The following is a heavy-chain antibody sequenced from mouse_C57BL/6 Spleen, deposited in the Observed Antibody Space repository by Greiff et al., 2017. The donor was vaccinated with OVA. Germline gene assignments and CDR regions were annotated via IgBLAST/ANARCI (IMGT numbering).Heavy chain of an antibody. J-gene: IGHJ2*01. D-gene: IGHD1-1*01. CDR1: GYTFTSYW. V-gene: IGHV1-5*01. CDR3: TREDFITTVVPYFDY. Sequence: VHVKQSGTVLARPGASVKMSCKTSGYTFTSYWMHWVKQRPGQGLEWIGAIYPGNSDTSYNQKFTGKATLTAVTSASTAYMEHSSHTTEDSAVYYCTREDFITTVVPYFDYWGQGTTLTVSS. CDR2: IYPGNSDT.